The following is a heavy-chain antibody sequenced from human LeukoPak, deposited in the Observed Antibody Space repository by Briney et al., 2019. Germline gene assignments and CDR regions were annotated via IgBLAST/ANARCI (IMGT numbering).Heavy chain of an antibody. V-gene: IGHV4-30-4*08. CDR2: ISYSGST. J-gene: IGHJ4*02. CDR3: ARGELTMTGTFDY. CDR1: GVSISSGDHY. D-gene: IGHD1-7*01. Sequence: SLTLSLTCTVSGVSISSGDHYWSWIRQPPGEGLEWIGYISYSGSTYYNPSLKSRVTISLNRSKNQFSLKLGSVTAADTAVYYCARGELTMTGTFDYWDQGTLDTVSS.